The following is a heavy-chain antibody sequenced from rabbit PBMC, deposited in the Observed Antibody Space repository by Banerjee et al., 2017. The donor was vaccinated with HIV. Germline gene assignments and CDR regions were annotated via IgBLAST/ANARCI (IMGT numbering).Heavy chain of an antibody. V-gene: IGHV1S40*01. CDR2: IGTSSGNT. D-gene: IGHD4-2*01. J-gene: IGHJ4*01. CDR1: GFSFSSSGY. CDR3: ARGYAGVIGWNFNL. Sequence: QSLEESGGDLVKPGASLTLTCTASGFSFSSSGYLCWVRQAPGKGLEWIACIGTSSGNTYYASWAKGRFTISKTSSTTVTLQMTSLTAADTATYFCARGYAGVIGWNFNLWGPGTLVTVS.